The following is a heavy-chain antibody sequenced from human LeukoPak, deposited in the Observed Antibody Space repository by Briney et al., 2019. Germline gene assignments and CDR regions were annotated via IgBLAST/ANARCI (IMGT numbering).Heavy chain of an antibody. D-gene: IGHD6-19*01. Sequence: GGSLRLSCAASGFTLRSSDMNWIRQAPGKGLEWVSAISGSGGGTTYYANSVKGRSTISRDNAKNSLYLQMNSLRAEDTAVYYCAKDHSTGHYFDYWGQGTLVTVSS. CDR1: GFTLRSSD. CDR2: ISGSGGGTT. J-gene: IGHJ4*02. V-gene: IGHV3-23*01. CDR3: AKDHSTGHYFDY.